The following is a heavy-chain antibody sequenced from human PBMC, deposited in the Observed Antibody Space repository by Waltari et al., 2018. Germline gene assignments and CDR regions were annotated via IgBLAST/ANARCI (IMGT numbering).Heavy chain of an antibody. V-gene: IGHV4-59*11. CDR1: GGSISSHY. D-gene: IGHD2-15*01. CDR3: AREIYCSGGSCYSNAFDI. J-gene: IGHJ3*02. CDR2: IYYSGST. Sequence: QVQLQESGPGLVKPSETLSLTCTVSGGSISSHYWSWIRQPPGKGLEWIGYIYYSGSTNYNPSRKSRVTISVDTSKNQFSLKLSSVTAADTAVYYCAREIYCSGGSCYSNAFDIWGQGTMVTVSS.